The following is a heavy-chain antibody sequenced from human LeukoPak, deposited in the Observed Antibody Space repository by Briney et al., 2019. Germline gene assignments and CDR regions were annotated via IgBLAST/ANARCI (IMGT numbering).Heavy chain of an antibody. J-gene: IGHJ3*02. V-gene: IGHV1-8*01. CDR2: MNPNSGNT. D-gene: IGHD3-22*01. CDR1: GYTFTSYD. CDR3: SDKDAFDI. Sequence: GASVKVSCKASGYTFTSYDINWVRQATGQGLEWMGWMNPNSGNTGYAQKFQGRVTMTRDTSTSTVYMELSSPRSEDTAVYDTSDKDAFDIWGQGTMVTVSS.